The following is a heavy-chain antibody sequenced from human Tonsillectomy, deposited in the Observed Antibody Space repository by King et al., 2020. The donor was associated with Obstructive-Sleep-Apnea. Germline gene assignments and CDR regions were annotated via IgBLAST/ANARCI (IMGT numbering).Heavy chain of an antibody. J-gene: IGHJ6*02. V-gene: IGHV3-15*01. Sequence: QLVQSGGGLVKPGGSLRLSCAASGFTFSNAWMSWVRQAPGKGLEWVGRIKSKTDGGTTDYAAPVKGRFTISRDDSKNTLDLQMNSLKTEDTAVYYCTSPRVCSSTSCYENYYYYGMDVWGQGTTVTVSS. D-gene: IGHD2-2*01. CDR1: GFTFSNAW. CDR3: TSPRVCSSTSCYENYYYYGMDV. CDR2: IKSKTDGGTT.